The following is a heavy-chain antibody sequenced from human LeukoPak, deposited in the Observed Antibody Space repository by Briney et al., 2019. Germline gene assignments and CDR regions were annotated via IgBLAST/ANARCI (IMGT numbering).Heavy chain of an antibody. CDR1: GFTFSSYG. V-gene: IGHV3-30*18. D-gene: IGHD6-13*01. J-gene: IGHJ5*02. CDR2: ISYDGGNK. Sequence: GRSLRLSCAASGFTFSSYGMHCVRQAPGKGLEWVAVISYDGGNKYYADSVKGRFTISRDNSKNTLYLQMNSLRAEDTAVYYCAKAGIAAAGFDTWGQGTLVTVSS. CDR3: AKAGIAAAGFDT.